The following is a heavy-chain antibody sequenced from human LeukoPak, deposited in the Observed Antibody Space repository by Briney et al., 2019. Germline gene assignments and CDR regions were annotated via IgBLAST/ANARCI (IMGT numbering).Heavy chain of an antibody. Sequence: ASVKVSCKASGYTFTGYYMHWVRQAPGQGLEWMGWINPNSGGTNYAQKFQGRVTMTRDTSISTAYMELSRLRSDDTAVYYCARDGGTTVTTDDAFDIWGQGTMVTVSS. CDR1: GYTFTGYY. D-gene: IGHD4-17*01. CDR2: INPNSGGT. CDR3: ARDGGTTVTTDDAFDI. J-gene: IGHJ3*02. V-gene: IGHV1-2*02.